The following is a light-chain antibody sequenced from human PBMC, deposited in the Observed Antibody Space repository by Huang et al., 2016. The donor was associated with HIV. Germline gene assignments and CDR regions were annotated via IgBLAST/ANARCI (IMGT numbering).Light chain of an antibody. CDR3: QHYNSFPWT. Sequence: DIQMTQSSATLSASVGDRVTISCRASQSVGTWLAWYQQKPGKAPNLLLYEASTLESGVPSRFSGGGSGTEFTLTINSLQPDDFATYYCQHYNSFPWTFGQGTNVDI. CDR1: QSVGTW. J-gene: IGKJ1*01. CDR2: EAS. V-gene: IGKV1-5*03.